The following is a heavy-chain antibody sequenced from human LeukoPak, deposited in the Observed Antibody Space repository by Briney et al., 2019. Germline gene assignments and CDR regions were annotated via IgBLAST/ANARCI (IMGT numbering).Heavy chain of an antibody. CDR2: VNRDGSET. Sequence: AGGSLRLSCAASGFTVSSNYMSWVRQVPGRGPEWVANVNRDGSETYYLDSAKGRFTISKDNAKNSLYLQMNSLRAGDTALYHCARNNGMDVWGQGTTVIVSS. J-gene: IGHJ6*02. CDR3: ARNNGMDV. V-gene: IGHV3-7*03. CDR1: GFTVSSNY.